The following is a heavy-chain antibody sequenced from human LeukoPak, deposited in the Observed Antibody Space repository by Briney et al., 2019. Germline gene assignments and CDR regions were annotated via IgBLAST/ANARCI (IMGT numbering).Heavy chain of an antibody. V-gene: IGHV4-39*01. CDR3: ARHRIPDALASAFGC. D-gene: IGHD2-2*01. J-gene: IGHJ4*02. CDR2: IYYSGST. CDR1: GGSISSGRYY. Sequence: SETLSLTCTVSGGSISSGRYYWDWIRQPPGKGLEWIGAIYYSGSTNYDPSLKSRVTISIDTSKNQFSLRLTSVTAADTAVYYCARHRIPDALASAFGCWGQGTLVTVSS.